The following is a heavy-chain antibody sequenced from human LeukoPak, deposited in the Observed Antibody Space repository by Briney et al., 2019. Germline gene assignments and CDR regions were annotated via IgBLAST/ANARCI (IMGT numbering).Heavy chain of an antibody. CDR2: IYYSGDT. CDR3: VRGPYGSSISNWFDP. Sequence: SAETLSLTCSVSGGSITGYSWSWIRQPPGKGLEWIGYIYYSGDTYYNPSLKSRLSISVDTSKNQFSLKLGSVTAADTAVYYCVRGPYGSSISNWFDPWGQGMLVTVSS. CDR1: GGSITGYS. V-gene: IGHV4-59*01. D-gene: IGHD3-10*01. J-gene: IGHJ5*02.